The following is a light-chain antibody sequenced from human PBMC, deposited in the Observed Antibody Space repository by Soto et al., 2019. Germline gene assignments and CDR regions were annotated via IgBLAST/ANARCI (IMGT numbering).Light chain of an antibody. V-gene: IGKV1-17*01. CDR3: LQHNTYPYT. Sequence: DIQMTQSPSSLSASVGDRVTITCRASQGIRNYLGWYQQKPGKAPKRLIYAASRLQGGVPSRFSGSGSGTEFTLTISSLQPEDFATYYCLQHNTYPYTFGQGTKLEI. CDR2: AAS. CDR1: QGIRNY. J-gene: IGKJ2*01.